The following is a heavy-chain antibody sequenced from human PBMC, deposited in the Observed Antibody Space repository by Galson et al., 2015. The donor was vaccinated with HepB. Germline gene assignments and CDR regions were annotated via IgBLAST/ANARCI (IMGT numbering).Heavy chain of an antibody. Sequence: SLRLSCAASGFTFSNCAMTWVRQAPGKGLEWVSAISGNGGSTYYADSVKGRFTVSRDNSKNTLYLQMNSLRAEDTALYYCAKWEVNYYGSGSYYNIDAFDVWGQGTMVTVSS. V-gene: IGHV3-23*01. CDR2: ISGNGGST. J-gene: IGHJ3*01. CDR3: AKWEVNYYGSGSYYNIDAFDV. CDR1: GFTFSNCA. D-gene: IGHD3-10*01.